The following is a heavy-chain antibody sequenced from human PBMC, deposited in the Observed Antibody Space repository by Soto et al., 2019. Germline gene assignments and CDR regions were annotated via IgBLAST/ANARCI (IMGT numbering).Heavy chain of an antibody. CDR1: GFTFTDYW. J-gene: IGHJ4*02. CDR2: LNQDGSEK. Sequence: VSLRLSCAASGFTFTDYWMSWVRQAPGKGLEWVANLNQDGSEKNCVDSVKGRFTISRDNAKNSLYLQLNSLRAEDTAVYYCPKDLGAVPGTGDGFYDWGQGTLDTVSS. CDR3: PKDLGAVPGTGDGFYD. V-gene: IGHV3-7*03. D-gene: IGHD6-19*01.